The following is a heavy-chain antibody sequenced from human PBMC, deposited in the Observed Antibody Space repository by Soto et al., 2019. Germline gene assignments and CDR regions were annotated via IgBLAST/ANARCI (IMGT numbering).Heavy chain of an antibody. CDR2: ISAYNGNT. J-gene: IGHJ1*01. CDR1: GYTFTSYG. Sequence: ASVKVSCKASGYTFTSYGISWVRQAPGQGLEWMGWISAYNGNTNYAQKLQGRVTMTTDTSTSTAYMEVSSLTSEDTAVYYCAREVQSLSRTWREYFQPRGQRTLVTVSS. V-gene: IGHV1-18*01. D-gene: IGHD6-13*01. CDR3: AREVQSLSRTWREYFQP.